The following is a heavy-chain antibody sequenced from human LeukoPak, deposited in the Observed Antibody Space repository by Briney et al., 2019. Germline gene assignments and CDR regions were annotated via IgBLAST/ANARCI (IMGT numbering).Heavy chain of an antibody. J-gene: IGHJ4*02. CDR2: IDHSGST. CDR1: NYSISSGYY. CDR3: ARGGKWLYYFDY. D-gene: IGHD6-19*01. V-gene: IGHV4-38-2*02. Sequence: SETLSLTYTVSNYSISSGYYWGWIRQPPGKGLEWIGSIDHSGSTYYNPSLKSRVTISVDTSKNQFSLKLTSVTAADTAVYYCARGGKWLYYFDYWGQGTLVTVSS.